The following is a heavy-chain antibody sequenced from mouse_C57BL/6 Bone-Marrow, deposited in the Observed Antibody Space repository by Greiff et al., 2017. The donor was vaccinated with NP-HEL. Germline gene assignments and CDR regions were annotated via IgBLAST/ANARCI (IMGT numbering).Heavy chain of an antibody. CDR2: IYPGNSDT. J-gene: IGHJ3*01. Sequence: EVQLQQSGTVLARPGASVKMSCKTSGYTFTSYWMHWVKQRPGQGLEWIGAIYPGNSDTSYNQKFKGKAKPTAVTSASTAYMELSSLTNEDSAVYYCTTIYYDYDVGFAYWGQGTLVTVSA. D-gene: IGHD2-4*01. CDR3: TTIYYDYDVGFAY. CDR1: GYTFTSYW. V-gene: IGHV1-5*01.